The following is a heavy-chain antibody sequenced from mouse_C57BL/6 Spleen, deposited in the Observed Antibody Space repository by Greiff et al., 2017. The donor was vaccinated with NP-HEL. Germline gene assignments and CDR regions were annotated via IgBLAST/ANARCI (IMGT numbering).Heavy chain of an antibody. CDR2: IRSKSNNYAT. CDR1: GFSFNTYA. V-gene: IGHV10-1*01. CDR3: VRQNEGFAY. Sequence: EVKLMESGGGLVQPKGSLKLSCAASGFSFNTYAMNWVRQAPGKGLEWVARIRSKSNNYATYYADSVKDRFTISRDDSESMLYLQMNNLKTEDTAMYYCVRQNEGFAYWGQGTLVTVSA. J-gene: IGHJ3*01.